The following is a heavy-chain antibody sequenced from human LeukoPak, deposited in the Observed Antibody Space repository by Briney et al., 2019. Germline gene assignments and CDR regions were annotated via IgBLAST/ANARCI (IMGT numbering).Heavy chain of an antibody. CDR2: IYYSGST. Sequence: SETLSLTCTVSGGSISSYYWSLIRQPPGKGLEWIGYIYYSGSTNYNPSLKSRVTISVDTSKNQFSLKLSSVTAADTAVYYCARHVEMATIFDYWGQGTLVTVSS. CDR3: ARHVEMATIFDY. D-gene: IGHD5-12*01. V-gene: IGHV4-59*08. CDR1: GGSISSYY. J-gene: IGHJ4*02.